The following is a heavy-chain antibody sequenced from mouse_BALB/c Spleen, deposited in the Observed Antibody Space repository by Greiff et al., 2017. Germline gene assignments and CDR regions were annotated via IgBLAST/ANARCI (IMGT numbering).Heavy chain of an antibody. V-gene: IGHV1S137*01. CDR3: ASRRVDRYEFAY. Sequence: VQLVESGAELVRPGVSVKISCKGSGYTFTDYAMHWVKQSHAKSLEWIGVISTYYGDASYNQKFKGKATMTVDKSSSTAYMELARLTSEDSAIYYCASRRVDRYEFAYWGQGTLVTVSA. CDR1: GYTFTDYA. CDR2: ISTYYGDA. D-gene: IGHD2-14*01. J-gene: IGHJ3*01.